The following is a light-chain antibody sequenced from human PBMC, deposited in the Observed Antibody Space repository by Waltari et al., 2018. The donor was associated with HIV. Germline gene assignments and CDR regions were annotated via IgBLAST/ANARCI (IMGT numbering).Light chain of an antibody. CDR1: QTVTSNS. V-gene: IGKV3-20*01. CDR2: DAS. CDR3: QQYALSPFT. Sequence: EIVLPQSPGPQSLSPGSSASLSCRASQTVTSNSIAWYQVRPGQAPRVVIYDASYRAADIPDRFTGSGSGTNFTLTITRLEPEDFALYFCQQYALSPFTFGQGTSLEV. J-gene: IGKJ2*01.